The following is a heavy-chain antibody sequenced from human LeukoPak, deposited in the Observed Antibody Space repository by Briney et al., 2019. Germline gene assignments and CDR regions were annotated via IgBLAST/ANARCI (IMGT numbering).Heavy chain of an antibody. Sequence: SETLSLTCTVSGGSISSYYWSWIRQPPGKGLEWIGTMHYSGSSYYNPSLKSRVTISVDTSKNQFSLKLTSVTAADTAVYYCARLYSSSCNFDYWGQGTLVTVSP. CDR2: MHYSGSS. V-gene: IGHV4-39*01. CDR3: ARLYSSSCNFDY. J-gene: IGHJ4*02. D-gene: IGHD6-13*01. CDR1: GGSISSYY.